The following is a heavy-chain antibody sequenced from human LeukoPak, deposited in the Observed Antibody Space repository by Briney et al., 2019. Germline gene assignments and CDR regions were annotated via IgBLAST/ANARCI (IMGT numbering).Heavy chain of an antibody. D-gene: IGHD3-22*01. Sequence: SVKVSCKASGFTFTSSAMQWVRQARGQRLEWIGWIVVGSGNTNYAQKFQERVTITRDMSTSTAYMELSSLRSEDTAVYYCARRGPFYYYDSRGYRWFDPWGQGTLVTVSS. J-gene: IGHJ5*02. CDR1: GFTFTSSA. V-gene: IGHV1-58*02. CDR2: IVVGSGNT. CDR3: ARRGPFYYYDSRGYRWFDP.